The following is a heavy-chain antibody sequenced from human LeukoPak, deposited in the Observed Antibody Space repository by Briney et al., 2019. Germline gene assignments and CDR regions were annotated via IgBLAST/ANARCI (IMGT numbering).Heavy chain of an antibody. V-gene: IGHV3-15*01. J-gene: IGHJ4*02. CDR3: TTLGGYSGYPYDY. CDR1: GFTFSIAW. D-gene: IGHD5-12*01. CDR2: IKRRSDGGTT. Sequence: PGGSLRLSCAASGFTFSIAWMSWVRQAPGKGLEWVCRIKRRSDGGTTDYAAPVKGRFTISRDDSKTTLYLQMDSLKTEDTAVYYCTTLGGYSGYPYDYWGQGTLVTVSS.